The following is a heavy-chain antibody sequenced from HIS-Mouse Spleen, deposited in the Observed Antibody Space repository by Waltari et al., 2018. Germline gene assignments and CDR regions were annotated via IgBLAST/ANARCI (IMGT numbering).Heavy chain of an antibody. J-gene: IGHJ3*02. CDR1: GGSISISSYY. Sequence: QLQLQESGPGLVKPSETLSLTCTVSGGSISISSYYWGWIRQPPGKGLEWIGSIYYSGGTYYNPSLKSRVTISVDTSKNQFSLKLSSVTAADTAVYYCARVPGDYSGAFDIWGQGTMVTVSS. CDR2: IYYSGGT. V-gene: IGHV4-39*07. D-gene: IGHD4-17*01. CDR3: ARVPGDYSGAFDI.